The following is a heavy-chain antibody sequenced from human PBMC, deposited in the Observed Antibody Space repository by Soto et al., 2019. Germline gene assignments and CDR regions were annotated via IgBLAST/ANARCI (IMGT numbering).Heavy chain of an antibody. CDR1: EFTFSTYW. Sequence: EVQVVESGGGVVQPGGSLRLSCAASEFTFSTYWMHWVRQAPGKGLVWVSRINPDGSHTDHADSVKGRFTTSRDNAKNTLYLQMHSLRAEDTAVYYCAKMDKRGYYYYGMDVWGQGTTVTVSS. V-gene: IGHV3-74*01. CDR2: INPDGSHT. CDR3: AKMDKRGYYYYGMDV. J-gene: IGHJ6*02. D-gene: IGHD2-15*01.